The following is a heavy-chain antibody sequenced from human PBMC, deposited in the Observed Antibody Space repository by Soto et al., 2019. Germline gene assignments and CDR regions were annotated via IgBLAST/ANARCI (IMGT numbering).Heavy chain of an antibody. CDR1: GYTFTSYY. Sequence: ASVKVSCKASGYTFTSYYMHWVRQAPGQGLEWMGMINPNNGSTSYAQKFQGRVTMTTDTTTSTAYMELRSLRSDDTAVYYCARGGYDSTYYYYYYMDVWGKGTTVTVSS. J-gene: IGHJ6*03. D-gene: IGHD5-12*01. V-gene: IGHV1-46*01. CDR2: INPNNGST. CDR3: ARGGYDSTYYYYYYMDV.